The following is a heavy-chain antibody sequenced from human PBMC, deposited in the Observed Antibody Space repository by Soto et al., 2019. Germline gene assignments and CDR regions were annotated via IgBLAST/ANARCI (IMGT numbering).Heavy chain of an antibody. Sequence: QVQLVQSGAEVKKPGASVKVSCKASGYTFTSYDINWVRQATGQGLEWMGWMNPNSGNTGYAQKFQGRVTMTRTTSISTAYMELSSLRSEDTAVYYCARVTGSLLWFGDWYFDLWGRGTLVTVSS. CDR3: ARVTGSLLWFGDWYFDL. D-gene: IGHD3-10*01. V-gene: IGHV1-8*01. J-gene: IGHJ2*01. CDR1: GYTFTSYD. CDR2: MNPNSGNT.